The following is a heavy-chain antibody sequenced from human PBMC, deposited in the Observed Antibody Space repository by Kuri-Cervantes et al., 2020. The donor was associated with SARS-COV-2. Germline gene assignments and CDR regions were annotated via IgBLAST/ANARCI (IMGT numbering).Heavy chain of an antibody. CDR2: ISSSSSTI. CDR1: GFTFSSYS. Sequence: GESLKISCAASGFTFSSYSMNWVRQAPGKGLEWVSYISSSSSTIYYADSVKGRFTISRDNAKNTLYLQMNSLRAEDTAVYYCAREEEYALFGLVIGSNPMDVWGQGTTVTVSS. J-gene: IGHJ6*02. CDR3: AREEEYALFGLVIGSNPMDV. V-gene: IGHV3-48*01. D-gene: IGHD3/OR15-3a*01.